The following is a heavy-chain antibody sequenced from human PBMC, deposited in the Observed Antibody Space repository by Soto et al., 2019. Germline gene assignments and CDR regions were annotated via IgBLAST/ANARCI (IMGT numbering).Heavy chain of an antibody. CDR3: ARDYYVSGTYWDDGFDI. D-gene: IGHD3-10*01. Sequence: ASVKVSCKVSGYTLTELSMHWVRQAPGKGLEWMGGFDPEDGETIYAQKFQGRVTMTEDTSTDTAYMELSSLRSEDTAVYYCARDYYVSGTYWDDGFDIRGQGTTVTVSS. V-gene: IGHV1-24*01. CDR1: GYTLTELS. J-gene: IGHJ3*02. CDR2: FDPEDGET.